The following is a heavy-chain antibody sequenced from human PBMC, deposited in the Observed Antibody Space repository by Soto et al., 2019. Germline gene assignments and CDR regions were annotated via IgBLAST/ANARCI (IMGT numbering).Heavy chain of an antibody. Sequence: SETLSLTCTVSGGSVSSGSYYWSWIRQPPGKGLEWIGYIYYSGSTNYNPSLKSRVTISVDTSKNQFSLKLSSVTAADTAVYYCARDRLVFFIHYSAQGTLVTVSP. V-gene: IGHV4-61*01. D-gene: IGHD6-6*01. J-gene: IGHJ4*01. CDR3: ARDRLVFFIHY. CDR1: GGSVSSGSYY. CDR2: IYYSGST.